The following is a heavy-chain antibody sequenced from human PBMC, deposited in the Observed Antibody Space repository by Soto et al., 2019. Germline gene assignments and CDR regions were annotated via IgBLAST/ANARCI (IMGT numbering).Heavy chain of an antibody. CDR2: ISGGGGT. CDR3: TKGSHYDILTAYHAFDF. J-gene: IGHJ4*02. D-gene: IGHD3-9*01. V-gene: IGHV3-23*01. CDR1: GFTFSNYA. Sequence: GGSLRLSCAASGFTFSNYALNWVRHAPGKGLEWVSGISGGGGTHYTDSVKGRFTISRDNSKNTVFLQMNSLRAEDTAVYFCTKGSHYDILTAYHAFDFWGPGTLVTVSS.